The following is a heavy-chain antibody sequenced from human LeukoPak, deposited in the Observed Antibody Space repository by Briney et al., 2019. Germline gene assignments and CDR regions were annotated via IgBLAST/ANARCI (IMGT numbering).Heavy chain of an antibody. CDR2: TKEDGSES. Sequence: GGSLRLSCAASGFIFSTYWMSWVRQAPGKGLEWVANTKEDGSESHYVDSVKGRFTISRDNAKNSLYLQMNSLRAEDTAVYFCAKAGLLWLGESWMDVWGQGTTVTVSS. D-gene: IGHD3-10*01. CDR3: AKAGLLWLGESWMDV. V-gene: IGHV3-7*01. J-gene: IGHJ6*02. CDR1: GFIFSTYW.